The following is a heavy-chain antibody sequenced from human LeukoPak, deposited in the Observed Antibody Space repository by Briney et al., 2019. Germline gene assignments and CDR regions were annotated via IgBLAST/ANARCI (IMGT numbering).Heavy chain of an antibody. J-gene: IGHJ4*02. V-gene: IGHV4-34*01. CDR1: GGSFSGYY. CDR3: ARGASRGSSGSYSAY. D-gene: IGHD1-26*01. Sequence: SETLSLTCAVYGGSFSGYYWSWIRQPPGKGLEWIGEISHSGSTNYNPSLKNRVTISVDTSKNQFSLKLSSVTAADTAVYYCARGASRGSSGSYSAYWGQGTLVTVSS. CDR2: ISHSGST.